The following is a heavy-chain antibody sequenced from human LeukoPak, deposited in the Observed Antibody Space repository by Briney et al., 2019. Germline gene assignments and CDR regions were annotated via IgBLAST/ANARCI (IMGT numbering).Heavy chain of an antibody. V-gene: IGHV3-23*01. CDR3: AKNGYFDWLSDAFDI. Sequence: PGGSLRLSCAASGFTFSSYEMNWVRQAPGKGLEWVSAISGSGGSTYYADSVKGRFTISRDNSKNTLYLQMNSLRAEDTAVYYCAKNGYFDWLSDAFDIWGQGTMVTVSS. CDR2: ISGSGGST. J-gene: IGHJ3*02. D-gene: IGHD3-9*01. CDR1: GFTFSSYE.